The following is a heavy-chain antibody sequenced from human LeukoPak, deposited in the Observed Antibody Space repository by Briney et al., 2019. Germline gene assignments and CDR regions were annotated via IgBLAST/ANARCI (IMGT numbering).Heavy chain of an antibody. CDR2: IYYSGST. CDR3: AGGRWYDSSGYYPGYDY. J-gene: IGHJ4*02. V-gene: IGHV4-59*01. Sequence: PSETPSLTCTVSGGSISSYYWSWIRQPPGKGLEWIGYIYYSGSTNYNPSLKSRVTISVDTSKNQFSLKLSAVTAADTAVYYCAGGRWYDSSGYYPGYDYWGQGTLVTVSS. D-gene: IGHD3-22*01. CDR1: GGSISSYY.